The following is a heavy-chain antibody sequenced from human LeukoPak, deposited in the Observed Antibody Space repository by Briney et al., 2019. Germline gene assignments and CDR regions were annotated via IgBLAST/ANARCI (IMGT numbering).Heavy chain of an antibody. Sequence: ASLKVSCKASGYTLTGYYMNWVRQAPGQGLEWMGRINPNTGGTNYAQNFQGSVTMTRDTSITTVYMELSRLRSDDTAVYYCARVGDGLNDGFDIWGQGTMVTVSS. CDR3: ARVGDGLNDGFDI. D-gene: IGHD5-24*01. CDR1: GYTLTGYY. CDR2: INPNTGGT. J-gene: IGHJ3*02. V-gene: IGHV1-2*06.